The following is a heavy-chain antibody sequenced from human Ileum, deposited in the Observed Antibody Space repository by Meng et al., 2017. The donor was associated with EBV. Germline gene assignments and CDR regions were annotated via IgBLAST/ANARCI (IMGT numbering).Heavy chain of an antibody. V-gene: IGHV1-3*04. D-gene: IGHD6-19*01. CDR3: ASRPGIAVAGFDY. J-gene: IGHJ4*02. CDR2: INTGNGET. CDR1: GYTFTSYA. Sequence: QVQLVQSGAEMKKPGATVEVSCKASGYTFTSYAMNWVRQAPGQRLEWMGWINTGNGETKYSQKFQGRATLTRDTSASTAYMELSSLRSEDTAVYYCASRPGIAVAGFDYWGQGTLVTVSS.